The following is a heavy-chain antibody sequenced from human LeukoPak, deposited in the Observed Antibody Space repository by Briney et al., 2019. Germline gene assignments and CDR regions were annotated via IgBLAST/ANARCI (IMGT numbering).Heavy chain of an antibody. J-gene: IGHJ4*02. D-gene: IGHD5/OR15-5a*01. CDR1: DYSISSGYGYY. CDR2: IYHSGIT. CDR3: ATLVSTRYYFDY. Sequence: PSETLSLTCTVSDYSISSGYGYYWGWIRQPPGKGLEWIGDIYHSGITYYNHFNSSLKSRVTISIDTSKNQFSLRLTSVTAADTAVYFCATLVSTRYYFDYWGQGTLVTVSS. V-gene: IGHV4-38-2*02.